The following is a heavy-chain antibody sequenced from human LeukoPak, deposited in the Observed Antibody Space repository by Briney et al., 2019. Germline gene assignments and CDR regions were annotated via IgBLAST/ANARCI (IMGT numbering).Heavy chain of an antibody. V-gene: IGHV3-74*01. CDR2: VNSDGSST. CDR3: ARDVYGDYVDY. Sequence: TGGSLRLSCAASGFTFSSYWMHWVRQAPGKGLVWVSRVNSDGSSTSYADSVKGRFTISRDNAKNTLYLQMNSLRAEDTAVYYWARDVYGDYVDYWGQGPLVTVSS. J-gene: IGHJ4*02. CDR1: GFTFSSYW. D-gene: IGHD4-17*01.